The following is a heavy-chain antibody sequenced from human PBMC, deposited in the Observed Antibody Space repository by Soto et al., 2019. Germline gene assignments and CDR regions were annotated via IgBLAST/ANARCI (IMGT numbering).Heavy chain of an antibody. V-gene: IGHV3-23*01. CDR3: AKGAAAAAATPWFDP. Sequence: GGSLSLSCAASAFPFSHYSMNWVRQAPGKGLEWVSTISGRAGNTYYADSVKGRFTVSRDNSKNTLYLQMNSLRVEDTAVYYCAKGAAAAAATPWFDPWGQGTLVTVSS. D-gene: IGHD6-13*01. CDR1: AFPFSHYS. J-gene: IGHJ5*02. CDR2: ISGRAGNT.